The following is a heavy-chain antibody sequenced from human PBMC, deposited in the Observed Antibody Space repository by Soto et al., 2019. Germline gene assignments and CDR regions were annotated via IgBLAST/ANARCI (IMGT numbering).Heavy chain of an antibody. CDR3: AKDHRNGGSRVDY. V-gene: IGHV3-30*18. D-gene: IGHD2-15*01. J-gene: IGHJ4*02. CDR1: GFSFKSHG. CDR2: ISYDGKDA. Sequence: QVQLVESGGGVVQPGRSLRLSCAVSGFSFKSHGMHWVRQAPGKGLEWVAFISYDGKDANYVDSVKGRFTISRDNSKDALYLQMGSLRGEDTAVYFCAKDHRNGGSRVDYWGQGTLVTVSS.